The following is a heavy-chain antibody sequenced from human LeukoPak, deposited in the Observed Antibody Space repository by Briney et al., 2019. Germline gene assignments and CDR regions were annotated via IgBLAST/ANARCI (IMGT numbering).Heavy chain of an antibody. J-gene: IGHJ4*02. CDR3: ARWCSGSSGYIDY. CDR2: IIPIFGTA. CDR1: GGTFSSYA. V-gene: IGHV1-69*05. Sequence: SVKVSCKASGGTFSSYAISWVRQAPGQGLEWMGRIIPIFGTANYAQKFQGRVTITTDESTSTAYMELSSLRSEDTAVYYCARWCSGSSGYIDYWGQGTLVTVSS. D-gene: IGHD3-22*01.